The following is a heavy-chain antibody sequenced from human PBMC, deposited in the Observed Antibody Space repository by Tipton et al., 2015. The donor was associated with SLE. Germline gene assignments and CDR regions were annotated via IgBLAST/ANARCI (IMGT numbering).Heavy chain of an antibody. CDR1: GGTFSNYG. Sequence: QSGAEVKKPGSSVKVSCKASGGTFSNYGFNWVRQAPGQGLEWMGVIIPIFGPAKYAQRFQGRVTITADESTSTVYMGLSSVRSDDTAVYYCARGKTTDGMDVWGQGTTVTVSS. J-gene: IGHJ6*02. CDR2: IIPIFGPA. D-gene: IGHD4-11*01. CDR3: ARGKTTDGMDV. V-gene: IGHV1-69*01.